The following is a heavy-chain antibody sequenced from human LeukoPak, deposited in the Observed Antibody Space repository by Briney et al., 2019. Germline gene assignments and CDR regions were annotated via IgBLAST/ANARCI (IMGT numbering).Heavy chain of an antibody. Sequence: SDTLSLTCTVSGGSITSSSYYWGRIRQPPGQGLERISTIYSSGSTYYHPSLKSRVTIYVDTSKNQFSLKVNSVTAADAAVYYCVRDPGGSDAWGQGTLVTVSS. CDR1: GGSITSSSYY. CDR2: IYSSGST. J-gene: IGHJ5*02. D-gene: IGHD2-21*02. V-gene: IGHV4-39*01. CDR3: VRDPGGSDA.